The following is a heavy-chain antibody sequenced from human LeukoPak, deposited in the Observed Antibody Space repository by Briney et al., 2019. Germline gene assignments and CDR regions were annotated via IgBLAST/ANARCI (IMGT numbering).Heavy chain of an antibody. D-gene: IGHD3-3*01. CDR3: ARELSIFGVVITNWFDP. CDR1: GGSFSGYY. Sequence: PSETLSLTCAVYGGSFSGYYWSWIRQPPGKGLEWIGEINHSGSTNYNPSLKSRVTISVDTSKNQFSLKLSSVTAADTAVYYCARELSIFGVVITNWFDPWGQGTLVTVSS. V-gene: IGHV4-34*01. CDR2: INHSGST. J-gene: IGHJ5*02.